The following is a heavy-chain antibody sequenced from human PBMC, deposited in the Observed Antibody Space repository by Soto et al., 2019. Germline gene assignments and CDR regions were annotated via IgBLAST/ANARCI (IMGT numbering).Heavy chain of an antibody. CDR3: ARDQTTVTGYYYGMDV. D-gene: IGHD4-17*01. Sequence: QVQLVQSGAEVKKPGSSVKVSCKASGGTFSSYTISWVRQAPGQGLEWMGRIIPILGIANYAQKFQGRVTITADKSTSTAYMELSSLRSEDTAVYDCARDQTTVTGYYYGMDVWGQGTTVTVSS. CDR1: GGTFSSYT. V-gene: IGHV1-69*08. J-gene: IGHJ6*02. CDR2: IIPILGIA.